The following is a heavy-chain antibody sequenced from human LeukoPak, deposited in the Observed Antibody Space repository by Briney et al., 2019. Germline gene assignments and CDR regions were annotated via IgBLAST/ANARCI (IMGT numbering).Heavy chain of an antibody. D-gene: IGHD3-22*01. CDR1: GGSINSSPYY. CDR3: AGVCDSFTHDAFDI. V-gene: IGHV4-39*07. CDR2: IYYSGST. J-gene: IGHJ3*02. Sequence: SETLSLTCTVSGGSINSSPYYWGWIRQPPGKGLEWIGSIYYSGSTYYNPSLKSRVTISVDTSKNQFSLKLSSVTAADTAVYYCAGVCDSFTHDAFDIWGQGTMVTVPS.